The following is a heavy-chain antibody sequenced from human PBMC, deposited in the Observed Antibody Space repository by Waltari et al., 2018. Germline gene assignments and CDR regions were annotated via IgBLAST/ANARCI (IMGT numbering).Heavy chain of an antibody. J-gene: IGHJ4*02. Sequence: EVQLLESGGGLVQPGQSLIFSCAASGFTFNSYAMNWVRPAPGRWLEWGPALRDSGESTYYADSVKGRFTISRDNSMHTLYLQMNNLRVEDTAVYYCAGALWGGFDYWGQGTLLTVSS. V-gene: IGHV3-23*01. CDR1: GFTFNSYA. CDR3: AGALWGGFDY. D-gene: IGHD3-16*01. CDR2: LRDSGEST.